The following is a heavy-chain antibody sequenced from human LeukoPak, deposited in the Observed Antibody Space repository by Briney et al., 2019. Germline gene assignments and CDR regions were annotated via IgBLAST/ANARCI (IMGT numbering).Heavy chain of an antibody. CDR2: INHSGST. V-gene: IGHV4-34*01. D-gene: IGHD6-19*01. J-gene: IGHJ4*02. CDR1: GGSFSGYY. Sequence: SETLSLTCAVYGGSFSGYYWSWIRQPPGKGLEWIGEINHSGSTNYNPSLKSRVTISVDTSKNQFSLKLSSVTAADTAVYYCARGQGGIAVAGTDCFDYWGQGTPVTVSS. CDR3: ARGQGGIAVAGTDCFDY.